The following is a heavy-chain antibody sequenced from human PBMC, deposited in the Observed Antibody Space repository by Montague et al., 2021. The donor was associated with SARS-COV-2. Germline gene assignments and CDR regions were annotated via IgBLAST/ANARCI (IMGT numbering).Heavy chain of an antibody. CDR2: MSYSGSA. Sequence: SETLSLTCTVSGATISSDYWSWIRQSQGKGLEWIGYMSYSGSATYNPSLESRVAISRDTSKNQFSLTLIPATAADTAIYYCARTSDPSNFDSTGYYGAFDVWGQGTTVIVSS. V-gene: IGHV4-59*01. CDR1: GATISSDY. D-gene: IGHD3-22*01. J-gene: IGHJ3*01. CDR3: ARTSDPSNFDSTGYYGAFDV.